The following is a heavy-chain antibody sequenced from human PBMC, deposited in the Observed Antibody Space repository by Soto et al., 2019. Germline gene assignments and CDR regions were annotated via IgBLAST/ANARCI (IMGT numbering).Heavy chain of an antibody. Sequence: QVQLVQSGAEVKKPGASVKVSCKASGYTFTSFGISWVRQAPRQGLEWMGWISAYNGNTKYAQKFQGRVTITTDTSTSTAFMELRSLRSDDTAEYYCARDPLTRYCSGPSCYLGYAFDIWGQGTMVTVS. CDR1: GYTFTSFG. D-gene: IGHD2-2*01. CDR3: ARDPLTRYCSGPSCYLGYAFDI. V-gene: IGHV1-18*01. CDR2: ISAYNGNT. J-gene: IGHJ3*02.